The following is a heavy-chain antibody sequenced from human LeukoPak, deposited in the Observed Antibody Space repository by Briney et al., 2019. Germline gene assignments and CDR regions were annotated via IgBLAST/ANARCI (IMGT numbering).Heavy chain of an antibody. CDR2: IYYSGNT. V-gene: IGHV4-30-4*02. D-gene: IGHD6-13*01. CDR3: ARARIAAAGRIPGFDY. J-gene: IGHJ4*02. Sequence: SETLSLTCTVSGGSISSGDYYWSWIRQPPGKGLEWIGYIYYSGNTYYNPSLKSRVIISVDTSKNQFSLKLSSVTAADTAVYYCARARIAAAGRIPGFDYWGQGTLVTVSS. CDR1: GGSISSGDYY.